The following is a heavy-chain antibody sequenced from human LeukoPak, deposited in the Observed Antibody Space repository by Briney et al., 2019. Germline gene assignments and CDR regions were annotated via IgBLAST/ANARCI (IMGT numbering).Heavy chain of an antibody. J-gene: IGHJ4*02. Sequence: SETLSLTCAVYGGSFSGYYWSWIRQPPGKGLEWIGEINHSGSTNYNPSLKSRVTISVDTSKNQFSLKLSSVTAADTAVYYCARVGPQEQLWPQSHDNWGQGTLVTVSS. CDR1: GGSFSGYY. CDR3: ARVGPQEQLWPQSHDN. D-gene: IGHD5-18*01. CDR2: INHSGST. V-gene: IGHV4-34*01.